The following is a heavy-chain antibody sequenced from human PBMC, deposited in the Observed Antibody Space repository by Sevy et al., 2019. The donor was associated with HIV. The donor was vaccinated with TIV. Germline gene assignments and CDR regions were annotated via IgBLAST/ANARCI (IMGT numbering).Heavy chain of an antibody. CDR2: ISAYNGNT. V-gene: IGHV1-18*01. CDR3: ARDTVAATRKKDYYYYYGMDV. J-gene: IGHJ6*02. CDR1: GYTFTSYG. D-gene: IGHD1-26*01. Sequence: ASVKVSCKASGYTFTSYGISWVRQAPGQGLEWMGWISAYNGNTNYAQKLQGRVTMTTDTSTSTAYMELRSLRSDDTAVYYCARDTVAATRKKDYYYYYGMDVWGQGTTVTVSS.